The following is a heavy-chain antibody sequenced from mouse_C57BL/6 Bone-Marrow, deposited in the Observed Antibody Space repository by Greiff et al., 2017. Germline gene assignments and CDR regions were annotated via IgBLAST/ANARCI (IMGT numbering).Heavy chain of an antibody. J-gene: IGHJ3*01. D-gene: IGHD2-5*01. CDR1: EYAFPSHD. CDR2: INSDGGST. V-gene: IGHV5-2*03. Sequence: EVMLVESGGGLVQPGESLKLSCESNEYAFPSHDMSWVRKTPEKRLELVAAINSDGGSTYYPDTMERRFIISRDNTKKTLYLQMSSLRSEETALYYCARHSNYVGWFAYWGQGTLVTVSA. CDR3: ARHSNYVGWFAY.